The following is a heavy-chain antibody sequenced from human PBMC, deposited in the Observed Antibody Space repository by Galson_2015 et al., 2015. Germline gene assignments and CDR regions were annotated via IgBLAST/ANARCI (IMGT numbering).Heavy chain of an antibody. J-gene: IGHJ4*02. CDR1: EFTFSSYY. CDR2: ISSTPTSI. Sequence: SLRLSCAASEFTFSSYYMSWVRQAPGRGLEWVSSISSTPTSIYYAASVKVRFPISRANAKNSLYLQMNSLGAEATAVYYCARQILDYDFWSGYYPTNFDYWGQGTLVTVSS. CDR3: ARQILDYDFWSGYYPTNFDY. D-gene: IGHD3-3*01. V-gene: IGHV3-21*01.